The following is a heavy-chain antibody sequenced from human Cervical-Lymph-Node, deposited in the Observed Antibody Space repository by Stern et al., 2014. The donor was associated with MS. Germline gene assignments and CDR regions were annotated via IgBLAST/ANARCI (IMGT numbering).Heavy chain of an antibody. D-gene: IGHD3-10*01. V-gene: IGHV3-30*03. CDR2: ISYDEKNE. CDR3: VPGSGAFDY. J-gene: IGHJ4*02. Sequence: DQLLESGGGVVQPGTSLRLSCATSGFTFSRYAMHWVRQAPGKGLQWLAVISYDEKNENYADSVRGRFTISRDSSKKMLYLQMDSLTIDDTAVYYCVPGSGAFDYWGQGTLVIVSS. CDR1: GFTFSRYA.